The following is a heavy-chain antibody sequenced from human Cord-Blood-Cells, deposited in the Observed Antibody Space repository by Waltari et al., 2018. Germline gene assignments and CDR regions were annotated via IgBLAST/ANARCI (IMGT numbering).Heavy chain of an antibody. D-gene: IGHD6-13*01. CDR1: GYTFTSYD. CDR3: ARDGIAAAGTIYWYFDL. Sequence: QVQLVQSGAEVKKPGASVKVSCKASGYTFTSYDINWVRQATGQGLEWMGWMNPNSGNTGYAQKFQGRVTMTRNTSISTAYMELSSLRSEDTAVYYCARDGIAAAGTIYWYFDLWGRGTLVTVSS. CDR2: MNPNSGNT. J-gene: IGHJ2*01. V-gene: IGHV1-8*01.